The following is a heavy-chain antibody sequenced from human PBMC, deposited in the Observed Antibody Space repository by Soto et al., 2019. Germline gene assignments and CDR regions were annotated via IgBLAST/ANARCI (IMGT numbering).Heavy chain of an antibody. CDR1: GGSISSSSYY. D-gene: IGHD3-10*01. CDR2: IYYSGST. CDR3: ASHFARVRGVIINKGKYYFDY. J-gene: IGHJ4*02. V-gene: IGHV4-39*01. Sequence: SETLSLTCTVSGGSISSSSYYWGWIRQPPGKGLEWIGSIYYSGSTYYNPSLKSRVTISVDTSKNQFSLKLSSVTAADTAVYYCASHFARVRGVIINKGKYYFDYWGQGTLVTVSS.